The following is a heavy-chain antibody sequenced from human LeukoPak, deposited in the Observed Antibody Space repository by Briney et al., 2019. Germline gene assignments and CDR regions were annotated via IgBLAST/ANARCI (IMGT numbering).Heavy chain of an antibody. J-gene: IGHJ4*02. V-gene: IGHV3-48*03. Sequence: GGSLRLSCAASGFTFSSYEMNWVRQAPGRGLEWVSYISSSGSTIYYADSVNGRFTISRDNAKNSLYLQMNSLRAEDTAVYYCASPPPSYSSGWYQRYWGQGTLVTVSS. CDR3: ASPPPSYSSGWYQRY. D-gene: IGHD6-19*01. CDR1: GFTFSSYE. CDR2: ISSSGSTI.